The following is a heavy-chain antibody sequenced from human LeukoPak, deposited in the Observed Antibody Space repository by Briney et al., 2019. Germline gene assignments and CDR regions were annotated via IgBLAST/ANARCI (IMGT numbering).Heavy chain of an antibody. J-gene: IGHJ4*02. CDR3: AKLSSGGNSYFDY. V-gene: IGHV3-11*04. Sequence: GGSLGLSCAAPGFAFNDYYMTWIRQAPGKGLEWLSYINTSGDTIYYADSVKGRFTISRDNAKKSLYLQMNSLRADDTAVYYCAKLSSGGNSYFDYWGQGTLVTVSS. CDR1: GFAFNDYY. CDR2: INTSGDTI. D-gene: IGHD4-23*01.